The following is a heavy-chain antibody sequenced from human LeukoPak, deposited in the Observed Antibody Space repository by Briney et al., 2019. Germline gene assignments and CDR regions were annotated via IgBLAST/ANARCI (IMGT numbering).Heavy chain of an antibody. CDR3: ASNSFDYYGSGSYSVDY. V-gene: IGHV4-34*01. J-gene: IGHJ4*02. CDR1: GGSFSGYY. CDR2: INHSRST. Sequence: SETLSLTCAVYGGSFSGYYWSWIRQPPGQGLEWIGEINHSRSTNYNPSLKSGVTISVETSKNQFSLKLSAVTAAYTAVYYCASNSFDYYGSGSYSVDYWGQGTLVTVSS. D-gene: IGHD3-10*01.